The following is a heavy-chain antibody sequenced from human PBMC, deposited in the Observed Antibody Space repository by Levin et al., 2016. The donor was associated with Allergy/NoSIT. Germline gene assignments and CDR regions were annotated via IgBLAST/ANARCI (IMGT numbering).Heavy chain of an antibody. CDR1: GYSFTSYG. CDR3: VKNDTSGFLDY. J-gene: IGHJ4*02. Sequence: ASVKVSCKASGYSFTSYGVSWVRQAPGQGLEWMGWISPYNGYATYAEKFQGRATLTTDTSTSTAYLELRSLRSDDTAVYYCVKNDTSGFLDYWGQGTLVTVSP. D-gene: IGHD6-19*01. CDR2: ISPYNGYA. V-gene: IGHV1-18*01.